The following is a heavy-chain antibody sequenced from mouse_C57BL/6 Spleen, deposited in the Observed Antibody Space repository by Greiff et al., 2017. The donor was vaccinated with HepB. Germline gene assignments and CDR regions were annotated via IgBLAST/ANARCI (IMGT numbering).Heavy chain of an antibody. J-gene: IGHJ2*01. CDR1: GYTFTSYW. D-gene: IGHD1-1*01. V-gene: IGHV1-55*01. CDR2: IYPGSGST. Sequence: VQLQQPGAELVKPGASVKMSCKASGYTFTSYWITWVKQRPGQGLEWIGDIYPGSGSTNYNEKFKSKATLTVDTSSSTAYMQLSSLTSEDSAVYYCARSPYYYGSGGDYWGQGTTLTVSS. CDR3: ARSPYYYGSGGDY.